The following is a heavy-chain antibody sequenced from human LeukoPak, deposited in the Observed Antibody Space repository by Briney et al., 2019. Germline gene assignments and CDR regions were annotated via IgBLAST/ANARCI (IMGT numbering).Heavy chain of an antibody. CDR3: ARDAGATAY. J-gene: IGHJ4*02. CDR2: IHYSGST. Sequence: SETLSLTCTVSGVSISSDYWTWIRQPPGKGLEWIGYIHYSGSTSYNPSLKSRVTISVDTSKNQFSLKLTSVTSADTAVYYYARDAGATAYWGQGALVTVSS. V-gene: IGHV4-59*01. CDR1: GVSISSDY. D-gene: IGHD4/OR15-4a*01.